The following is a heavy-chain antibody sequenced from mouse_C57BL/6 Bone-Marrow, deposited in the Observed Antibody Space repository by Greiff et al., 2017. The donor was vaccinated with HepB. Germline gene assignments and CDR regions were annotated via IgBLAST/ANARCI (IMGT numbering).Heavy chain of an antibody. CDR3: ARGFGNYEGVDY. Sequence: EVKLEESGGGLVKPGGSLKLSCAASGFTFSSYAMSWVRQTPEKRLEWVATISDGGSYTYYPDNVKGRFTISRANAKNNLYLQMSHLKSEDTAMYYCARGFGNYEGVDYWGQGTTLTVSS. CDR2: ISDGGSYT. V-gene: IGHV5-4*03. D-gene: IGHD2-1*01. CDR1: GFTFSSYA. J-gene: IGHJ2*01.